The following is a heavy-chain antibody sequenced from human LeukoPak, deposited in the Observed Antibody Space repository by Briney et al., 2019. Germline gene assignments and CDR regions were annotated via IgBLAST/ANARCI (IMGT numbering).Heavy chain of an antibody. V-gene: IGHV3-43*01. Sequence: GGSLRLSCVASGFNFNDHTMHWVRHPPGKGLEWVGLITWDGATTYYADSLKGRFTISKDNAKNSLYLQMNSLRAEDTAVYYCARHGDYGGLSSYWGQGTLVTVSS. D-gene: IGHD4-17*01. CDR2: ITWDGATT. CDR1: GFNFNDHT. J-gene: IGHJ4*02. CDR3: ARHGDYGGLSSY.